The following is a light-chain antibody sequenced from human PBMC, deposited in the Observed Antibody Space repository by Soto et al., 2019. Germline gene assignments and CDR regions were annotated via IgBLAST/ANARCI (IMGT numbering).Light chain of an antibody. CDR3: QQYNNGPLT. CDR1: QSISSN. J-gene: IGKJ4*01. Sequence: EIVMTQSPATLSVSPGERATLSCRAAQSISSNLAWHQQKPGQAPRLLIYGASTRATGIPAKFRGSGSGTEFTLTISSLQSEDFAVYYCQQYNNGPLTFGGGTKVDIK. V-gene: IGKV3-15*01. CDR2: GAS.